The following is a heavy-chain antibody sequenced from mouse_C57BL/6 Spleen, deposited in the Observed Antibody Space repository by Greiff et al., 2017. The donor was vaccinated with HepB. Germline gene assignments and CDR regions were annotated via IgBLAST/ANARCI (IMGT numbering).Heavy chain of an antibody. Sequence: EVHLVESGGDLVKPGGSLKLSCAASGFTFSSYGMSWVRQTPDKRLEWVATISSGGSYTYYPDSVKGRFTISRDNAKNTLYLQMSSLKSEDTAMYYCARHNYSKGYFDVWGTGTTVTVSS. CDR2: ISSGGSYT. CDR3: ARHNYSKGYFDV. D-gene: IGHD2-5*01. CDR1: GFTFSSYG. V-gene: IGHV5-6*01. J-gene: IGHJ1*03.